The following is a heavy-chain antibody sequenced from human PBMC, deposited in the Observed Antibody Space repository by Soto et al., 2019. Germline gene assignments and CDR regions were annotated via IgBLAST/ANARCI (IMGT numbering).Heavy chain of an antibody. CDR2: TYYRSKWYN. V-gene: IGHV6-1*01. Sequence: WVRQSPSRGLEWLGRTYYRSKWYNDYAVSVRSRITITSDTSKNQFSLQLNSVTPEDTAVYYCARGAAAVPFDPWGQGTLVTVSS. D-gene: IGHD2-2*01. CDR3: ARGAAAVPFDP. J-gene: IGHJ5*02.